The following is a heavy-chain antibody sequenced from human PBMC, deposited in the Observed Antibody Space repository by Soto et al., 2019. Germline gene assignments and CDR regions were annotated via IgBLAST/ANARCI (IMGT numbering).Heavy chain of an antibody. CDR1: GFTFSSYA. D-gene: IGHD3-10*01. J-gene: IGHJ5*02. CDR2: ISGSGGST. CDR3: AKELSMVRGKQPNWVEP. V-gene: IGHV3-23*01. Sequence: VQLLESGGGLVQPGGSLRLSCAASGFTFSSYAMSWVRQAPGKGLEWVSAISGSGGSTYYADSVKGRFTISRDNSKNPLDLQMNSPRAEDTAVFYFAKELSMVRGKQPNWVEPWGQGNLVTVSS.